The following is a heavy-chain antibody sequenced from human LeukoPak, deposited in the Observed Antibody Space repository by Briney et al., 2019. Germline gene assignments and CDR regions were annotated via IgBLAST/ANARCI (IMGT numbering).Heavy chain of an antibody. D-gene: IGHD5-18*01. J-gene: IGHJ3*02. V-gene: IGHV3-23*01. CDR1: GFTFSSYG. CDR3: AKDPPTVMANAFHI. Sequence: GESLRLSCAASGFTFSSYGMSWVRQAPGKGLEWVSSISGSGGTTYYADSVKGRFTNSRDNSKNTLYLQMNSLRADDTAVYSCAKDPPTVMANAFHIWGQGTMVTVS. CDR2: ISGSGGTT.